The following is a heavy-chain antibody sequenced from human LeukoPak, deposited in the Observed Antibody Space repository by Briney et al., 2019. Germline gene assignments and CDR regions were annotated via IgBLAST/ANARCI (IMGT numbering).Heavy chain of an antibody. D-gene: IGHD2-2*02. Sequence: GGSLRLSCAASEFTFSSYAMSWVRQAPGKGLEWVSAISGSGGSTYYADSVKGRFTISRDNSKNTLYLQMNSLRAEDTAVYYCAKTYCSSTSCYTGGFDPWGQGTLVTVSS. CDR1: EFTFSSYA. J-gene: IGHJ5*02. CDR2: ISGSGGST. CDR3: AKTYCSSTSCYTGGFDP. V-gene: IGHV3-23*01.